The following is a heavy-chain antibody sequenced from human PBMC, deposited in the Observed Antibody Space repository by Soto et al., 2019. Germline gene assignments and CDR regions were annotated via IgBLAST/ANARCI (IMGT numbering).Heavy chain of an antibody. V-gene: IGHV3-48*01. CDR1: GFTFSSYS. CDR3: ARRGRHDAFDI. D-gene: IGHD3-16*01. CDR2: ISSSSSTI. J-gene: IGHJ3*02. Sequence: EVQLVESGGGLVQPGGSLRLSCAASGFTFSSYSMNWVRQAPGKGLEWVSYISSSSSTIYYADSVKGRFTISRDNAKNSLYLQMNSLRAEDTAVYYCARRGRHDAFDIWGQGTMLTVSS.